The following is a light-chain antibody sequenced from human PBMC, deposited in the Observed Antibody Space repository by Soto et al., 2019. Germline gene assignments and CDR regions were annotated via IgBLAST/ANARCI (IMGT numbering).Light chain of an antibody. CDR1: QSVSSN. CDR2: GAS. J-gene: IGKJ1*01. Sequence: EIVMTQSPATLSVSPGERATLSCRASQSVSSNLAWYQQKPGQAPRLLIYGASTRATGIPARFSGSGSGTGFTLTISSLPYEDFAVYYCQQYNNWPSFGQGTKVEIK. V-gene: IGKV3-15*01. CDR3: QQYNNWPS.